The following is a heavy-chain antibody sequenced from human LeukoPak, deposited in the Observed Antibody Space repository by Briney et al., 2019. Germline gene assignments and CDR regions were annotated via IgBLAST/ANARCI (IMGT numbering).Heavy chain of an antibody. CDR1: GFTFSNHY. CDR3: ARDNSATAAPDRPTWWFDP. D-gene: IGHD6-13*01. CDR2: INPTGTST. Sequence: ASVKVPCKASGFTFSNHYMHWVRQAPGQGLEWMGVINPTGTSTTYSQKFQGRVTMTRDTSTSTVYMALSDLRSEDTAVYYCARDNSATAAPDRPTWWFDPWGQGTLVTVSS. V-gene: IGHV1-46*01. J-gene: IGHJ5*02.